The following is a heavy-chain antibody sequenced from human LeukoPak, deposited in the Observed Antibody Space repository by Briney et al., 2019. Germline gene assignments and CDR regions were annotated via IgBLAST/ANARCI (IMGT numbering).Heavy chain of an antibody. CDR3: AKDIQLSA. CDR1: GFTFSRYA. CDR2: VSKDGGNK. J-gene: IGHJ3*01. Sequence: PGRSLRLSCAASGFTFSRYAMHWVRQAPGKGLELVALVSKDGGNKYYADSVRGRFTISRDNSKKTLSLQMNSLRVEDTAIYYCAKDIQLSAWGLGTMVTVSS. D-gene: IGHD5-24*01. V-gene: IGHV3-30-3*02.